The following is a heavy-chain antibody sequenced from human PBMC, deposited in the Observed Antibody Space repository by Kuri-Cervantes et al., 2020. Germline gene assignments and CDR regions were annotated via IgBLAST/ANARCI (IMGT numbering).Heavy chain of an antibody. CDR3: PIWDTVVVPAAYYMDV. D-gene: IGHD2-2*01. J-gene: IGHJ6*03. CDR2: ISSSSSYI. Sequence: GGSLRLSCAASGFTFSSYSMNWVRQAPGKGREWVSSISSSSSYIYYADSVKGRFTISRDNAKNSLYLQMNSLRAEDTAVYYCPIWDTVVVPAAYYMDVWGKGTSVTVSS. V-gene: IGHV3-21*01. CDR1: GFTFSSYS.